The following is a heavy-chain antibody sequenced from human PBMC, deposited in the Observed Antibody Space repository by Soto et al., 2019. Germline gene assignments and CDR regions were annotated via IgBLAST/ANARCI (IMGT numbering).Heavy chain of an antibody. Sequence: EVQLVESGGVVVQPGGSLRLSCAASGFTFDDYTMHWVRQAPGKGLEWVSVISCDGGSTYYADSVKGRFTISRDNSKNAVYLQMNSLRTEDTALYYCAKESGTSWLVPGWFDPWGQGTLVTVSS. CDR2: ISCDGGST. J-gene: IGHJ5*02. CDR3: AKESGTSWLVPGWFDP. V-gene: IGHV3-43*01. CDR1: GFTFDDYT. D-gene: IGHD6-19*01.